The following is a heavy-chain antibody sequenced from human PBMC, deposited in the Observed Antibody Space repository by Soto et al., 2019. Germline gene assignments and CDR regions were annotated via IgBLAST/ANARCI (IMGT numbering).Heavy chain of an antibody. Sequence: ALVTRYCKGSGYGMSVFSRHWLRKTTGKGLEWMGGFDPEDGETIYAQKFQGRVTMTEDTSTDTAYMELSSLRSEDTAVYYCATGYDSSGYFLLDYWGQGTLVTVSS. CDR3: ATGYDSSGYFLLDY. CDR2: FDPEDGET. CDR1: GYGMSVFS. J-gene: IGHJ4*02. D-gene: IGHD3-22*01. V-gene: IGHV1-24*01.